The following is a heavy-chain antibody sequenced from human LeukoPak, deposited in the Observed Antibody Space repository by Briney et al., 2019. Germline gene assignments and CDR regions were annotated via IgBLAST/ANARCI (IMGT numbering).Heavy chain of an antibody. J-gene: IGHJ3*02. D-gene: IGHD3-22*01. CDR3: AKEATYYYDSSGYYSAVHDAFDI. CDR1: GFSFRNAW. CDR2: IKGDGSVT. Sequence: TGGSLRLSCAASGFSFRNAWMHWVRQAPGKGLVWVSRIKGDGSVTVYADSVKGRFTISRDNSKNTLYLQMNSLRAEDTAVYYCAKEATYYYDSSGYYSAVHDAFDIWGQGTMVTVSS. V-gene: IGHV3-74*01.